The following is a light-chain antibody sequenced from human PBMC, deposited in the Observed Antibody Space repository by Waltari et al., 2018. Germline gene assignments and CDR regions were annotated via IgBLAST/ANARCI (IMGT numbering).Light chain of an antibody. V-gene: IGLV2-14*03. J-gene: IGLJ2*01. CDR1: SSHVGGYNY. Sequence: QSALTQPASVSGSPGQSITISCPGTSSHVGGYNYVSWYQHHPCKVPKLILFDVRKRPSGVSNRFSGSKSGNTASLTVSGLQTEDEADYYCSSFTTSSTVVFGGGTKLTVL. CDR3: SSFTTSSTVV. CDR2: DVR.